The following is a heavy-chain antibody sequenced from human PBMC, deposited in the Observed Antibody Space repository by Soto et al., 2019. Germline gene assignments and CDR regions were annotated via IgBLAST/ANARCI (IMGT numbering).Heavy chain of an antibody. CDR1: GGSISSGDYY. CDR2: IYYSGST. V-gene: IGHV4-30-4*01. CDR3: ATFSMVRGVISPLDY. D-gene: IGHD3-10*01. Sequence: ASETLSLTCTVSGGSISSGDYYWSWIRQPPGKGLEWIGYIYYSGSTYYNPSLKSRVTISVDTSKNQFSLKLSSVTAADTAVYYCATFSMVRGVISPLDYWGQGTLVTVAS. J-gene: IGHJ4*02.